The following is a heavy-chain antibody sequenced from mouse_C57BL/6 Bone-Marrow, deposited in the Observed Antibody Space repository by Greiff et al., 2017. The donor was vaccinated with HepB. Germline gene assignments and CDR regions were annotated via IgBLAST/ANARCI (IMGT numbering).Heavy chain of an antibody. CDR2: IYPSDSET. J-gene: IGHJ4*01. D-gene: IGHD2-1*01. Sequence: QVQLQQPGAELVRPGSSVKLSCKASGYTFTSYWMDWAKQRPGQGLEWIGNIYPSDSETHYNQKFKDKATLTVDKSSSTAYMQLSSLTSEDSAVYYCARRGNYDAMDYWGQGTSVTVSS. V-gene: IGHV1-61*01. CDR1: GYTFTSYW. CDR3: ARRGNYDAMDY.